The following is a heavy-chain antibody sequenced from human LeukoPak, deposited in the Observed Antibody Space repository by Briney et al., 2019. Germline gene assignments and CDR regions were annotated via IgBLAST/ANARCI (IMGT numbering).Heavy chain of an antibody. CDR2: IYHSGST. Sequence: PSETLSLTCXVSGYSISSGYYWGWIRQPPGKGLEWIGSIYHSGSTYYYPSLKSRVTISVDTSKNQFSLKLSSVTAADTAVYYCARRSIAVAGSFDYWGQGTLVTVSS. CDR1: GYSISSGYY. J-gene: IGHJ4*02. V-gene: IGHV4-38-2*01. D-gene: IGHD6-19*01. CDR3: ARRSIAVAGSFDY.